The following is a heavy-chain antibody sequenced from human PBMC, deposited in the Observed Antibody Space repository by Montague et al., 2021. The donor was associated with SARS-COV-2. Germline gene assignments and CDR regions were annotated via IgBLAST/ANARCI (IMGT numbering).Heavy chain of an antibody. Sequence: SETLSLTCTVSNGSISGHYWTWIRQSPGRGLEWLAYIHYRGTTNYNPSLKSRLTLSVDTSKNQFSLTLTSLTAADTAIYYCARLGGSGSYLGFDYWGQGTLVTVSS. J-gene: IGHJ4*02. CDR3: ARLGGSGSYLGFDY. D-gene: IGHD3-10*01. V-gene: IGHV4-59*08. CDR1: NGSISGHY. CDR2: IHYRGTT.